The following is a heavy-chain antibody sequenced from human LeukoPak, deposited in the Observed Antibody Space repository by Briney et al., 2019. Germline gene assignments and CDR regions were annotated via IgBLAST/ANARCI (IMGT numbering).Heavy chain of an antibody. Sequence: SETLSLTCAVYGGSFSSYYWSWIRLPPGKGPEWIGYVYYSGSTNYNPSLKSRVTISVDTSKNQFSLKLSSVTAADTAVYYCARGRLARAPYFDYWGQGTLVIVSS. V-gene: IGHV4-59*01. CDR1: GGSFSSYY. CDR3: ARGRLARAPYFDY. CDR2: VYYSGST. D-gene: IGHD3-10*01. J-gene: IGHJ4*02.